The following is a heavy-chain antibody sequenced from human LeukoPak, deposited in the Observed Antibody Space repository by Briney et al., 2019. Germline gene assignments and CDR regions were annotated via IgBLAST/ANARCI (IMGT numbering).Heavy chain of an antibody. CDR2: ISYDGSNK. CDR3: AREPGYSYGSANDY. Sequence: GGSLRLSCAASGFTFSSYAMHWVRQAPGKGLEWVAVISYDGSNKYYADSVKGRFTISRDNSKNTLYLQMNSLRAEDTAVYYCAREPGYSYGSANDYWGQGTLVTVSS. CDR1: GFTFSSYA. J-gene: IGHJ4*02. V-gene: IGHV3-30-3*01. D-gene: IGHD5-18*01.